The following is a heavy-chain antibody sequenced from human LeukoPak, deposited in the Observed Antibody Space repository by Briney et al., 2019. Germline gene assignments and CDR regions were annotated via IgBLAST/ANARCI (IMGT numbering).Heavy chain of an antibody. D-gene: IGHD5-12*01. V-gene: IGHV4-61*02. CDR1: GGSISSGSYY. Sequence: SQTLSLTCTVSGGSISSGSYYWSWIRQPAGKGLEWIGRIYTSGSTNYNPSLKSRVTISVDTSKNQFSLNLSSVTAADTAVYYCARDGSRGDDGFDIWGQGTMVTVSS. J-gene: IGHJ3*02. CDR2: IYTSGST. CDR3: ARDGSRGDDGFDI.